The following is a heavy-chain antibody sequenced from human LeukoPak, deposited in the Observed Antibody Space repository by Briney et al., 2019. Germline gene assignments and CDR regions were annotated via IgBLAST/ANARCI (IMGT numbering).Heavy chain of an antibody. J-gene: IGHJ4*02. CDR1: GFTFSRYE. D-gene: IGHD1-1*01. Sequence: GGSLRLSCAASGFTFSRYEMHWVRQAPGKGLEWVALISPDGNNKYYADSVKGRFTISRDNSKNTLYLQMNSLRGEDTAVYYCSKVAVTTSDYWGQGTLVTVSS. V-gene: IGHV3-30*18. CDR3: SKVAVTTSDY. CDR2: ISPDGNNK.